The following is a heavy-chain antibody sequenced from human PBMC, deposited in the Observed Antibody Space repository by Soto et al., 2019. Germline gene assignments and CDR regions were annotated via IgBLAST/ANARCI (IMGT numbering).Heavy chain of an antibody. Sequence: QITLKESGPTLVKPTQTLTLTCTFSGFSLSTSGVGVGWIRQPPGKALEWLALIYWDDDKRYSPSLKSRLTITKDTTKNQVVLTMTNMDPVDTATYCCAHSTSRGRSGSFDYWGQGTLVTVSS. CDR1: GFSLSTSGVG. V-gene: IGHV2-5*02. CDR3: AHSTSRGRSGSFDY. J-gene: IGHJ4*02. D-gene: IGHD3-3*01. CDR2: IYWDDDK.